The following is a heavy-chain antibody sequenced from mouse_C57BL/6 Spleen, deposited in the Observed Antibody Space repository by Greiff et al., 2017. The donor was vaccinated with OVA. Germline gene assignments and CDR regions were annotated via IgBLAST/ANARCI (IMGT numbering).Heavy chain of an antibody. Sequence: VKLMESGPELVKPGASVKISCKASGYAFSSSWMNWVKQRPGKGLEWIGRIYPGDGDTNYNGKFKGKATLTADKSSSTAYMQLSSLTSEDSAVYFCARGDYSNLGRAMDYWGQGTSVTVSS. D-gene: IGHD2-5*01. CDR3: ARGDYSNLGRAMDY. CDR2: IYPGDGDT. CDR1: GYAFSSSW. V-gene: IGHV1-82*01. J-gene: IGHJ4*01.